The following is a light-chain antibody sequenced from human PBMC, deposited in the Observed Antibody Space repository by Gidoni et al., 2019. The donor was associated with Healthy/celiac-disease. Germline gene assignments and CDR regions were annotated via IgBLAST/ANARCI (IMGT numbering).Light chain of an antibody. CDR3: QQYNNWPPWT. V-gene: IGKV3-15*01. J-gene: IGKJ1*01. Sequence: EILMTPSPATLSVSPGERATLSCRASQSVSSNLAWYQQKPGQAPRLLIYGASTRATGIPARFSGSGSGTEFTLTISSLQSEDFAVYYCQQYNNWPPWTFGQGTKVKIK. CDR2: GAS. CDR1: QSVSSN.